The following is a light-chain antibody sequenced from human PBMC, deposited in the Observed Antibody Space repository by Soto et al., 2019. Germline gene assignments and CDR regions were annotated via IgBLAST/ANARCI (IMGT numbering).Light chain of an antibody. J-gene: IGLJ2*01. CDR3: QSFDTSLSGFVV. CDR1: SSNIGAGYD. V-gene: IGLV1-40*01. CDR2: DNN. Sequence: QSVLTQPPSMSGAPGQRVTISCTGRSSNIGAGYDVHWYQQHPGTAPKLLIFDNNNRPSGVPDRFSGSKSDTSASLAIPGLHAEDEADYYCQSFDTSLSGFVVFGGGTKVTVL.